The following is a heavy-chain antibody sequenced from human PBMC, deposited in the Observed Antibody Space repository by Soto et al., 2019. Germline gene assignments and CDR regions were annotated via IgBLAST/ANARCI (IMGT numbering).Heavy chain of an antibody. D-gene: IGHD3-10*01. CDR2: INHSGST. V-gene: IGHV4-34*01. J-gene: IGHJ6*02. CDR3: ARDYYGSGSYGYYYYGMDV. Sequence: SETLALTCAVYGGSLRGYYWSWIRQPPGKGLEWIGGINHSGSTNYNPSLKSRVTISVDTSKNQFSLKLSSVTAADTAVYYCARDYYGSGSYGYYYYGMDVWGQGTTVTVSS. CDR1: GGSLRGYY.